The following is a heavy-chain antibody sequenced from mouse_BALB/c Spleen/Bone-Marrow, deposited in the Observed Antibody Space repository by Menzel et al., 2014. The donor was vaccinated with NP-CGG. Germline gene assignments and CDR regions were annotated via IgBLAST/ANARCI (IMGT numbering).Heavy chain of an antibody. Sequence: EVQLQQSGAELVKPGASVKLSCTASGFNIKDTYMHWVKQRPEQGLEWIGRIDPANGNTKYDPKFQGKATITADTSSNTAYLQLSSLTSEYTAVYYCARWEYYAMDYWGQGTSVTVSS. D-gene: IGHD4-1*01. V-gene: IGHV14-3*02. CDR1: GFNIKDTY. J-gene: IGHJ4*01. CDR3: ARWEYYAMDY. CDR2: IDPANGNT.